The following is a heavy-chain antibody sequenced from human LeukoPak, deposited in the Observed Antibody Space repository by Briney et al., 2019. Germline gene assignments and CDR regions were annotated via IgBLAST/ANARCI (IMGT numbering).Heavy chain of an antibody. V-gene: IGHV1-69*06. CDR2: IIPIFGTA. D-gene: IGHD5-12*01. Sequence: SVNVSCQASARTPSTYAISWVRPPPGQGLEWMGGIIPIFGTANYAQKFQGRVTITGDKSTSTAYMELSRLRSEDTAVYYCARLAATSGFDPWGQGTLVTVSS. CDR1: ARTPSTYA. CDR3: ARLAATSGFDP. J-gene: IGHJ5*02.